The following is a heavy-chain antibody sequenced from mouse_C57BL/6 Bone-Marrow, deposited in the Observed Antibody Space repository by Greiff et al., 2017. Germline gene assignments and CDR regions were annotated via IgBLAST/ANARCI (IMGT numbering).Heavy chain of an antibody. CDR1: GFSFNTYA. CDR3: VRQGYSNYVWYFDV. D-gene: IGHD2-5*01. CDR2: IRSKSNNYAT. V-gene: IGHV10-1*01. Sequence: EVQLVESGGGLVQPKGSLKLSCAASGFSFNTYAMNWVRQAPGKGLEWVARIRSKSNNYATYYADSVKDRFTISRDDSESMLYLQMNNLKTEDTAMYYCVRQGYSNYVWYFDVWGTGTTVTVSS. J-gene: IGHJ1*03.